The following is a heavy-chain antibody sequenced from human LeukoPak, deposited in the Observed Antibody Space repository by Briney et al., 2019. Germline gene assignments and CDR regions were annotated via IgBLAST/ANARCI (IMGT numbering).Heavy chain of an antibody. V-gene: IGHV1-2*02. CDR2: INPNSGGT. CDR1: GYTFTGYY. CDR3: ARSYLYDILTGYWNWFDP. J-gene: IGHJ5*02. Sequence: ASVKVSCKASGYTFTGYYMHWVRQAPGQGLEWMGWINPNSGGTNYAQKFQGRVTMTRDTSISTAYMELSRLRSDDTAVYYCARSYLYDILTGYWNWFDPWGQGTLVTVSS. D-gene: IGHD3-9*01.